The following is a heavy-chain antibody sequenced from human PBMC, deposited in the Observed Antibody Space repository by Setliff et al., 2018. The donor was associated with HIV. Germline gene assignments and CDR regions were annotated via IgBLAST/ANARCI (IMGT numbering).Heavy chain of an antibody. CDR3: AREGRITSFGVIIPGSNALDV. CDR2: ISYDGSAK. D-gene: IGHD3-3*01. Sequence: GGSLRLSCAASGFTFSSYAMHWVRQAPGKGLEWVAVISYDGSAKYYADSVKGRFTISRDNAKNSLSLQMNSLRPEDTAVYYCAREGRITSFGVIIPGSNALDVWGQGTTVTVSS. CDR1: GFTFSSYA. J-gene: IGHJ6*02. V-gene: IGHV3-30*04.